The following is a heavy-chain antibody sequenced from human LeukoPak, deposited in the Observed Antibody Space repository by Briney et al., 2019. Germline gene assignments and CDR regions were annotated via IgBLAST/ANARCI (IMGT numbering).Heavy chain of an antibody. V-gene: IGHV3-74*01. J-gene: IGHJ6*03. Sequence: PGGSLRLSCAASGFTFSSYWMHWVRHAPGKGLVWESRINSDGTSTSYADSVKGRFTISRDNGKNTLYLQMNSLRAEDTAVYYCARAFYYYDSSGYPGGYYMDVWGKGTTVTVSS. CDR3: ARAFYYYDSSGYPGGYYMDV. D-gene: IGHD3-22*01. CDR2: INSDGTST. CDR1: GFTFSSYW.